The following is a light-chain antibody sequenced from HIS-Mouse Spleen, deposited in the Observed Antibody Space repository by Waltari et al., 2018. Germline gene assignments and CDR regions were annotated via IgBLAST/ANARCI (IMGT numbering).Light chain of an antibody. CDR1: SSDVGSYNL. CDR2: EGS. V-gene: IGLV2-23*01. Sequence: QSALTQPASVSGSPGQSITISCTGTSSDVGSYNLVSWYQQHPGQTPKLMIYEGSKRPSGVSNRFAGSKSGNTASLTISGLQAEDEADYYCCSYAGSNTCVFGGGTKLTVL. J-gene: IGLJ3*02. CDR3: CSYAGSNTCV.